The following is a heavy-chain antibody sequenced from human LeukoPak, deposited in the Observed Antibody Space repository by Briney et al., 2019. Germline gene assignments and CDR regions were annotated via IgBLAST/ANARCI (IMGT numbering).Heavy chain of an antibody. D-gene: IGHD3-3*01. J-gene: IGHJ3*02. CDR3: AREKFLEWLGRYRAFDI. CDR1: GGTFSSYT. CDR2: IIPIFGTA. Sequence: SVKVSCKASGGTFSSYTINWVRQAPGQGLEWMGGIIPIFGTANYAQKFQGRVTITADESTSTAYMELSSLSSVTAADTAVYYCAREKFLEWLGRYRAFDIWGQGTVVAVSS. V-gene: IGHV1-69*13.